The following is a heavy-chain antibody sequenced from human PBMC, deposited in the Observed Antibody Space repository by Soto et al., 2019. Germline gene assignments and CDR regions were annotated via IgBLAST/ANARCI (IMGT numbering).Heavy chain of an antibody. J-gene: IGHJ3*02. CDR3: ARDRGSSSLGAFDI. D-gene: IGHD6-6*01. V-gene: IGHV3-21*01. CDR1: GFTFSSYS. Sequence: GGSLRLSCAAYGFTFSSYSMNWVRQAPGKGLEWVSSISSSSSYIYYADSVKGRFTISRDNAKNSLYLQMNSLRAEDTAVYYCARDRGSSSLGAFDIWGQGTMVTVSS. CDR2: ISSSSSYI.